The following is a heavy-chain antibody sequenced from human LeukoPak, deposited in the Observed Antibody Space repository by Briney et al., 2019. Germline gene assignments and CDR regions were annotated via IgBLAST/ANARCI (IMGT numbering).Heavy chain of an antibody. D-gene: IGHD3-9*01. CDR2: IYYSGST. CDR3: ARARTILKPFDY. Sequence: PSETLSLTCTVSGGPISSYYWSWIRQPPGKGLEWIGYIYYSGSTNYNPSLKSRVTISVDTSKNQFSLKLSSVTAADTAVYYCARARTILKPFDYWGQGTLVTVSS. CDR1: GGPISSYY. J-gene: IGHJ4*02. V-gene: IGHV4-59*01.